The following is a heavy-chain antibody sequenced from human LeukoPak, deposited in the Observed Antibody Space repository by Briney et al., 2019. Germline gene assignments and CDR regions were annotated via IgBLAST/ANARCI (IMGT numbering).Heavy chain of an antibody. Sequence: GGSLRLSFAASGFTFSSYGMHWVRQAPGKGLEWVAVISYDGSNKYYADSVKGRFTISRDNSKNTLYLQMNSLRAEDTAVYYCAKDWGSSGSYYYYYGMDVWGQGTTVTVSS. J-gene: IGHJ6*02. CDR3: AKDWGSSGSYYYYYGMDV. D-gene: IGHD6-19*01. CDR2: ISYDGSNK. V-gene: IGHV3-30*18. CDR1: GFTFSSYG.